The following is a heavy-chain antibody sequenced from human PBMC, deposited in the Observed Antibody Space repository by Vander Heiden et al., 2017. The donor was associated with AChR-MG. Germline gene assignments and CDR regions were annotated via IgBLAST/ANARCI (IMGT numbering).Heavy chain of an antibody. J-gene: IGHJ3*02. CDR1: GNIFSSYG. CDR3: VRGASSGQPNAFDI. D-gene: IGHD6-19*01. CDR2: LWYDGSNR. V-gene: IGHV3-33*01. Sequence: QGQLVESGGGVVQPGRSLRLSCAASGNIFSSYGMKWVRQAPGKGLEWVAGLWYDGSNRYYGDSVKGRFTVSRENSKDMLYLQMNSLRAEDTAVYYCVRGASSGQPNAFDIWGQGTMVTVSS.